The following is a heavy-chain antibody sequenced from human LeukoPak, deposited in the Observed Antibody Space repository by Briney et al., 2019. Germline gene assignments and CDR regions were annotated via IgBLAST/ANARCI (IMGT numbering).Heavy chain of an antibody. D-gene: IGHD5-18*01. V-gene: IGHV4-34*01. CDR2: INHSGST. Sequence: PSGTLSLTCAVYGGSFSGYYWSWIRQPPGKGLEWIGEINHSGSTNYNPSLKSRVTISVDTSKNQFSLKLSSVTAADTAMYYCARDRYSYGDGGFDYWGQGTLVTVSS. CDR3: ARDRYSYGDGGFDY. J-gene: IGHJ4*02. CDR1: GGSFSGYY.